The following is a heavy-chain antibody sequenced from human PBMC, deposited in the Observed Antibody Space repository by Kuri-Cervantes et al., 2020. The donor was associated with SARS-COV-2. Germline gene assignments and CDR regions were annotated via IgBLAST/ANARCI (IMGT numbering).Heavy chain of an antibody. CDR3: ARGPYYDILTGYYDYYYYGMDV. V-gene: IGHV3-21*01. CDR1: GFTFSSYS. J-gene: IGHJ6*02. D-gene: IGHD3-9*01. Sequence: GGSLRLSCAASGFTFSSYSMNWVRQAPGKGLEWVSSISSGSSYIFYADSVKGRFTISRDNSKNTLYLQMNSLRAEDTAVYYCARGPYYDILTGYYDYYYYGMDVWGQGTTVTVSS. CDR2: ISSGSSYI.